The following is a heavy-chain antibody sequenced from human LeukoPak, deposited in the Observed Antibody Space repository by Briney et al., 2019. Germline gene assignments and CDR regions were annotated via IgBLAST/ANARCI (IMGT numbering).Heavy chain of an antibody. V-gene: IGHV3-9*01. J-gene: IGHJ4*02. D-gene: IGHD3-3*01. CDR1: GFTFDDYA. CDR2: ISWNSGSI. CDR3: AKDVLYYDFWSGHDY. Sequence: PGRSLRLSCAASGFTFDDYAMHWVRQAPGKGLEWVSGISWNSGSIGYADSVKGRFTISRDNSKNTLYLQMNSLRAEDTAVYYCAKDVLYYDFWSGHDYWGQGTLVTVSS.